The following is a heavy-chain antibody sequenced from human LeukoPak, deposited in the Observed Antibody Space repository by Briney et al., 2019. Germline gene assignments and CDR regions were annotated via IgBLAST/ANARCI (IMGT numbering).Heavy chain of an antibody. J-gene: IGHJ4*02. CDR2: IKQDESEK. CDR1: DFTFSNAW. Sequence: GGSLRLSCAASDFTFSNAWMNWVRQAPGKGLEWVANIKQDESEKYYVGSVQGRFTISRDNTKNSLYLQMNNLRAEDTAIYYCVKPKYTSTWYPLDYWGQGTLVSVSS. V-gene: IGHV3-7*03. CDR3: VKPKYTSTWYPLDY. D-gene: IGHD6-13*01.